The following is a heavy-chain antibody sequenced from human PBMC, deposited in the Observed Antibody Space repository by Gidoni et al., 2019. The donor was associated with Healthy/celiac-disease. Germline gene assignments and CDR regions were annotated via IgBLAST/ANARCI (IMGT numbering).Heavy chain of an antibody. CDR2: IYGSGST. D-gene: IGHD2-2*02. V-gene: IGHV4-31*03. CDR3: AREAAISIGWFDP. J-gene: IGHJ5*02. Sequence: QVQLPESGQGLLKPSQTLSLTFTVSGSPISSGCYYWSWIRQHPEKGLEWIGYIYGSGSTYYNPSLKSRVTISVDTSKNQFSLKLSSVTAADTAVYYCAREAAISIGWFDPWGQGTLVTVSS. CDR1: GSPISSGCYY.